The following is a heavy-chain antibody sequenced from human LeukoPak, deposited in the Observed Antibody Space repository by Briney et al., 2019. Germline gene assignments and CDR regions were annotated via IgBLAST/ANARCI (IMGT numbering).Heavy chain of an antibody. D-gene: IGHD2-2*01. CDR1: GFTFSSYW. V-gene: IGHV3-74*01. Sequence: GFLRLSCAASGFTFSSYWMHWVRQAPGKGLVWVSRINTDGSSTSYADSVKGRFTISRDNAKNTLYLQMNSLRAEDTAVYYCARDVGYCSSTSPGECDYWGQGTLVTVSS. J-gene: IGHJ4*02. CDR2: INTDGSST. CDR3: ARDVGYCSSTSPGECDY.